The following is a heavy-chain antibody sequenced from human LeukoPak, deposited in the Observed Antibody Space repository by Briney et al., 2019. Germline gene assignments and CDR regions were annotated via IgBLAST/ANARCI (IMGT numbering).Heavy chain of an antibody. CDR2: IKGKTDGGTT. D-gene: IGHD2-2*01. Sequence: GGSLRLSCAASGFTFSNAWMSWVRQAPGKGLEWVGRIKGKTDGGTTDYAAPVKGRFTISRDDSKNTLYLQMNSLKTEDTAVYYCTTDRWRFCSSTSCYLSYYYYGMDVWGQGTTVTVSS. J-gene: IGHJ6*02. CDR1: GFTFSNAW. CDR3: TTDRWRFCSSTSCYLSYYYYGMDV. V-gene: IGHV3-15*01.